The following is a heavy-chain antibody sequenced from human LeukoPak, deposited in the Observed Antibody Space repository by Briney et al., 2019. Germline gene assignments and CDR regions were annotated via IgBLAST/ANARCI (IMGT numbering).Heavy chain of an antibody. V-gene: IGHV3-53*04. Sequence: GGSLRLSCAASGFTVSSNYMSWVRQAPGKGLEWVSVIYSGGSTYYADSVKGRFTISRHNSKNTLYLQMNSLRAEDTAGYYCARDLRWCSGGSCYYYYGMDVWGQGTTVTVSS. CDR3: ARDLRWCSGGSCYYYYGMDV. D-gene: IGHD2-15*01. J-gene: IGHJ6*02. CDR1: GFTVSSNY. CDR2: IYSGGST.